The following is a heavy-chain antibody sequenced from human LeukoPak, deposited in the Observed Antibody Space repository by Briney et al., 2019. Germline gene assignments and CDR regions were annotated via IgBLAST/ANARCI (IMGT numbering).Heavy chain of an antibody. Sequence: PGGSLRLSCAASGFSFGSYAMSWIRQPPGKGLEWIGEINHSGSTNYNPSLKSRVTISVDTSKNQFSLKLSSVTAADTAVYYCARARRSIAARHGNWFDPWGQGTLVTVSS. V-gene: IGHV4-34*01. J-gene: IGHJ5*02. D-gene: IGHD6-6*01. CDR2: INHSGST. CDR3: ARARRSIAARHGNWFDP. CDR1: GFSFGSYA.